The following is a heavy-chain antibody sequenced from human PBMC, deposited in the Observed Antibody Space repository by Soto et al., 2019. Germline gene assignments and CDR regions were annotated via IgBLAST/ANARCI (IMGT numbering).Heavy chain of an antibody. CDR1: GGTFISYA. J-gene: IGHJ4*02. CDR3: ARGRVTTYLTAFDY. V-gene: IGHV1-69*01. CDR2: IIPVFGTA. D-gene: IGHD4-17*01. Sequence: QVQLVQSGAEVKKPGSSVKVSCKASGGTFISYAISWVRQAPGRGLEWMGGIIPVFGTANYTQKFQGRVTITXXXXXXXXXXXXXXXXXXXXXXXXCARGRVTTYLTAFDYWGQGTLVTVSS.